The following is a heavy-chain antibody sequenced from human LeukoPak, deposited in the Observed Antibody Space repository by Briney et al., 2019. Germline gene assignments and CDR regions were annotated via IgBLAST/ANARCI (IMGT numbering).Heavy chain of an antibody. J-gene: IGHJ4*02. Sequence: ASVKVSCKASGGTFSSYAMSWVRQAPGQGLEWMGGIIPIFGTANYAQKFQGRVTITADESTSTAYMELSSLRSEDTAVYYCARAGTAMAKGLYYFDYWGQGTLVTVSS. CDR2: IIPIFGTA. V-gene: IGHV1-69*13. CDR3: ARAGTAMAKGLYYFDY. D-gene: IGHD5-18*01. CDR1: GGTFSSYA.